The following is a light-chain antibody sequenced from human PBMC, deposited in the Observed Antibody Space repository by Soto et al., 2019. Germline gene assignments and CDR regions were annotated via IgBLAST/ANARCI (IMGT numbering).Light chain of an antibody. V-gene: IGKV3-20*01. J-gene: IGKJ5*01. Sequence: EVVLTQSPGTLSLSPGARATLSCRASQTVGGDHLAWFQRKPGQPPRLLIYGATSRVTGIPDRFSGSGSGTDFTLTISRLEPEDFAMYYCQMYGSSLITFGQGTRLDIK. CDR2: GAT. CDR1: QTVGGDH. CDR3: QMYGSSLIT.